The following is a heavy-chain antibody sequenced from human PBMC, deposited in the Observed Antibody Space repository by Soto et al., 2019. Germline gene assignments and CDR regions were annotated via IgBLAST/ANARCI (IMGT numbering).Heavy chain of an antibody. CDR1: GFTFSSYA. CDR3: AKDLPKSDWFGDLSSKYYYMDV. CDR2: ISGSGGST. V-gene: IGHV3-23*01. D-gene: IGHD3-10*01. Sequence: PGGSLRLSCAASGFTFSSYAMSWVRQAPGKGLEWVSAISGSGGSTYYADSVKGRFTISRDNSKNKLYQQMNSLRAEDTAVYYCAKDLPKSDWFGDLSSKYYYMDVWGKGTTVTVSS. J-gene: IGHJ6*03.